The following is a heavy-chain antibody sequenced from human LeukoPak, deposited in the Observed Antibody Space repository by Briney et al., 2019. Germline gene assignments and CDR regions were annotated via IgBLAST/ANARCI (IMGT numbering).Heavy chain of an antibody. D-gene: IGHD2-15*01. J-gene: IGHJ5*02. CDR3: ARGGYGGRIDL. CDR1: GLTFSSYA. Sequence: GGSLRLSCVASGLTFSSYAMSWVRQAPGKGLEWVSDLNGSGGTTNYADSVKGRFTIPRDNFRNTLYLQMNSLRAEDTAEYYCARGGYGGRIDLWGQGTQVTVSS. V-gene: IGHV3-23*01. CDR2: LNGSGGTT.